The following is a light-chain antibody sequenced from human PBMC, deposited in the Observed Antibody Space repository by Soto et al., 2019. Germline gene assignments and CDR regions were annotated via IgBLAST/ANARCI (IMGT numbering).Light chain of an antibody. CDR1: QTISSW. V-gene: IGKV1-5*03. CDR2: KAS. J-gene: IGKJ1*01. Sequence: DIQMTQSPSTLSGSVGDRVTITRRASQTISSWLAWYQQKPGKAPKLLIYKASTLKSGVPSRFSGSGSGTEFALTISSLQPDDFAVYYCQQYNNWPPWTFGPGTKVDIK. CDR3: QQYNNWPPWT.